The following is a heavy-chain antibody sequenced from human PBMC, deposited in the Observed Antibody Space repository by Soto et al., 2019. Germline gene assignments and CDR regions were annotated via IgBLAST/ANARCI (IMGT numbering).Heavy chain of an antibody. D-gene: IGHD1-7*01. V-gene: IGHV1-18*01. CDR2: ISAYNGNT. Sequence: GASVKVSCKASGYTFTSYGISWVRQAPGQGLEWMGWISAYNGNTNYAQKLQGRVTMTTDTSTSTAYMELRSLRSDDTAVYYCARIPGTGTCYYYYMDVWGKGTTVTVSS. CDR1: GYTFTSYG. J-gene: IGHJ6*03. CDR3: ARIPGTGTCYYYYMDV.